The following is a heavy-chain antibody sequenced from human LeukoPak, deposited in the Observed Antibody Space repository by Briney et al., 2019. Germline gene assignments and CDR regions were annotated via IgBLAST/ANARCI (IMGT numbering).Heavy chain of an antibody. CDR3: ARESDVGMIVVAYYFDY. J-gene: IGHJ4*02. Sequence: ASVKVSCKASGYTFTGYYMHWVRQAPGQGLEWMGWINPNSGGTNYAQKFQGRVTMTGDTSISTAYMELSRLRSDDTAVYYCARESDVGMIVVAYYFDYWGQGTLVTVSS. CDR1: GYTFTGYY. D-gene: IGHD3-22*01. V-gene: IGHV1-2*02. CDR2: INPNSGGT.